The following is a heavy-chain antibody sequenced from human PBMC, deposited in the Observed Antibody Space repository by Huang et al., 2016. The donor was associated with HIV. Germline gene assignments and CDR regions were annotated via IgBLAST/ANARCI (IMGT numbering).Heavy chain of an antibody. Sequence: QVQLVESGGGVVQPGRSLRLSCAAYGFPFNNHAMHWVRQAPGKGLDWVAVISNDGSNNYYADSVKGLFTISRDSSKSTLFLHMTSLRTEDTAVYYCARAKDTWDAYDIWGQGTMVIVSS. D-gene: IGHD5-18*01. J-gene: IGHJ3*02. CDR1: GFPFNNHA. V-gene: IGHV3-30-3*01. CDR2: ISNDGSNN. CDR3: ARAKDTWDAYDI.